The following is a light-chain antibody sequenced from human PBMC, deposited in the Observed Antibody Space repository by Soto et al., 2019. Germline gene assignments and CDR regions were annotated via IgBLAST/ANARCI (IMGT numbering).Light chain of an antibody. Sequence: EVVMTQSPATLSVSPGERATLSCRASQSVSSLLAWYQQKPGQAPRLLIYGASTRATGIPDRFSASGSGTECALTISSLQSGDFAVYYCQQDNNWPLTFGGGTEVEIK. CDR3: QQDNNWPLT. CDR2: GAS. CDR1: QSVSSL. V-gene: IGKV3-15*01. J-gene: IGKJ4*01.